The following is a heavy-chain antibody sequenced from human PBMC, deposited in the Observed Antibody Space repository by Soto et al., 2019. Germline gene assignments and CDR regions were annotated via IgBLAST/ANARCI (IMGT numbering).Heavy chain of an antibody. CDR2: ISAYNGNT. CDR1: GYTYTSYG. D-gene: IGHD6-13*01. V-gene: IGHV1-18*04. Sequence: ASVKVSCKASGYTYTSYGISWVRQAPGKGLEWMGWISAYNGNTNYAQKLQGRVTMTTDTSTSTAYMELRSLRSDDTAVYYCAREAAGGGYYYYYGMDVWGQGTTVTVSS. CDR3: AREAAGGGYYYYYGMDV. J-gene: IGHJ6*02.